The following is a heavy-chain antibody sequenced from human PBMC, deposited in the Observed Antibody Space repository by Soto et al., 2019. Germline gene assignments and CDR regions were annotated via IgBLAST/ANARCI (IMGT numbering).Heavy chain of an antibody. J-gene: IGHJ6*02. Sequence: GESLKISCKGSGYSFTSYWISWVRQMPGKGLEWMGRIDPSDSYTNYSPSFQGHVTISADKSISTAYLQWSSLKASDTAMYYCARRGYSGYYYYYGMDVWGQGTTVTVLL. CDR3: ARRGYSGYYYYYGMDV. CDR2: IDPSDSYT. V-gene: IGHV5-10-1*01. CDR1: GYSFTSYW. D-gene: IGHD5-12*01.